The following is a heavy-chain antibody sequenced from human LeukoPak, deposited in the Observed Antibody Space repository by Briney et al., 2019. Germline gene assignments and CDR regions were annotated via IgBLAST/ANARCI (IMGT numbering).Heavy chain of an antibody. J-gene: IGHJ4*02. CDR2: ISSSSSYI. V-gene: IGHV3-21*01. Sequence: GGSLSLYCAASGFTFSTYSMNWVRQAPGKGLEWVSSISSSSSYIYYEDSVKGRFTTSRDNAKNSLYLQMNSLRAEDTAVYYCARDRVLRYFDWLFDLDYWGQGTLVTVSS. CDR3: ARDRVLRYFDWLFDLDY. D-gene: IGHD3-9*01. CDR1: GFTFSTYS.